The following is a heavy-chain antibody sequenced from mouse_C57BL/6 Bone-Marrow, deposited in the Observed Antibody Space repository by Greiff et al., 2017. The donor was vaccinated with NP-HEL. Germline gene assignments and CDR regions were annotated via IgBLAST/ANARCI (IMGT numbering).Heavy chain of an antibody. J-gene: IGHJ2*01. CDR1: GYTFTSYW. CDR3: ARYDYDGGYYFDY. CDR2: IDPSASYT. Sequence: VQLQQSGAELVMPGASVKLSCKASGYTFTSYWMHWVKQRPGQGLEWIGEIDPSASYTNYNQKFTGKSTLTVDKSSSTAYMQLSSLTSEDSAVYYCARYDYDGGYYFDYWGQGTTLTVSS. D-gene: IGHD2-4*01. V-gene: IGHV1-69*01.